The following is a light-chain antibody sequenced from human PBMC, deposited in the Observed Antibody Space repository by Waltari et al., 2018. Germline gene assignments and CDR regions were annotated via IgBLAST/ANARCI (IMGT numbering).Light chain of an antibody. Sequence: DVVMTQSPLSLSVTLGQTASISCRSNQSLVHSDGNTYLNWFHQRPGQSPRRLIYKISNRDYGVPDRFSGSGSGTDFTLKITRVEAEDVGVYYCMQAAHWPKTFGQGTKVEIK. CDR3: MQAAHWPKT. J-gene: IGKJ1*01. CDR2: KIS. V-gene: IGKV2-30*02. CDR1: QSLVHSDGNTY.